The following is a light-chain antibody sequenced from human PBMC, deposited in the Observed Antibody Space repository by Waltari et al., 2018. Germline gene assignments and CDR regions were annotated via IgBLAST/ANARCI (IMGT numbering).Light chain of an antibody. V-gene: IGLV2-11*01. CDR3: CSYAGSYTV. CDR2: DVN. Sequence: QSALTQPRSVSGSPGQSVTISCTGTSSDVGGYKYFSWYQQHPGKVPKLMIYDVNKRPSGVPDRFSGSKSGNTASLTISGLQAEDEADYFCCSYAGSYTVFGGGTKLTVL. CDR1: SSDVGGYKY. J-gene: IGLJ3*02.